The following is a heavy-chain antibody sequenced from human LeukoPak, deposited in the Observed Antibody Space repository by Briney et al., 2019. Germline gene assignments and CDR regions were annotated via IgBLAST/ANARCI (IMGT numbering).Heavy chain of an antibody. J-gene: IGHJ4*02. D-gene: IGHD4-17*01. V-gene: IGHV3-30*02. CDR1: GFTFSSYG. CDR2: IRYDGSNK. CDR3: AKLPLRWATATTMGSFC. Sequence: GGSLRLSCAASGFTFSSYGMHWVRQAPGKGLEWVAFIRYDGSNKCYADSVKGRFTISRDNSKNTLYLQMNSLRAEDTAVYYCAKLPLRWATATTMGSFCWGQGTLVTVSS.